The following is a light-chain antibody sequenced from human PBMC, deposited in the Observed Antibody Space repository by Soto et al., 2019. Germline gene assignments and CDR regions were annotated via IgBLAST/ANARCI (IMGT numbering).Light chain of an antibody. CDR2: SNN. CDR1: SSNIGSNI. CDR3: AAWDDSLSGGV. V-gene: IGLV1-44*01. J-gene: IGLJ3*02. Sequence: QPVLTQPPSASGTPGQRVTISCSGSSSNIGSNIVNWYQQLPGTAPKLLIYSNNQRPSGVPDRFSGSKSGTSASLAISGLQSEDEADYYCAAWDDSLSGGVFGGGTKVTVL.